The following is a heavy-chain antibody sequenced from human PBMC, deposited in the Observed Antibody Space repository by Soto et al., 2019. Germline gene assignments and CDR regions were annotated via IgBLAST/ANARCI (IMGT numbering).Heavy chain of an antibody. V-gene: IGHV1-18*01. J-gene: IGHJ4*02. CDR1: GYSLTNSG. CDR3: ARSPNFGVAPFDY. Sequence: ASVKVSCKTSGYSLTNSGISWVRQAPGQGLEWLGRIHSYTGRTNCAQNLQDRLILTTDTSTRTAYMELRSLRSDDTAVYYCARSPNFGVAPFDYWGQGTLVTVSS. D-gene: IGHD3-3*01. CDR2: IHSYTGRT.